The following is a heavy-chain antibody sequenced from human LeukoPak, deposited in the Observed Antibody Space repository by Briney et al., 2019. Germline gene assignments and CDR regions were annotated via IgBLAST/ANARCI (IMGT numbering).Heavy chain of an antibody. D-gene: IGHD2-15*01. J-gene: IGHJ5*02. CDR2: INPNSGGT. V-gene: IGHV1-2*02. CDR1: VYTFTGYY. Sequence: ASVKVSFKASVYTFTGYYVHWVRQAPGQGIEWMGWINPNSGGTNYAQKFQGRVTMTRDTSISTAYMELSRLRSDDTAVYYCAKEGGYCSSGTCYPWWFDPWGQGTLVTVSS. CDR3: AKEGGYCSSGTCYPWWFDP.